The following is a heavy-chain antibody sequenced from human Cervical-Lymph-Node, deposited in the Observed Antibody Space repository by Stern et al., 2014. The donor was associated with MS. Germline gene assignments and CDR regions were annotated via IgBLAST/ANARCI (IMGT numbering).Heavy chain of an antibody. CDR3: ARDVARKYYFDS. CDR1: GYTFTSHY. V-gene: IGHV1-46*01. D-gene: IGHD2-21*01. CDR2: INPSTGSS. Sequence: VHLVEYGPEVKKPGASVRVSCKASGYTFTSHYMHWVRQAPGQGLEWMGLINPSTGSSIYAQRFQGRVAMTRDTSSTTVYLELSSLTSEETALYYCARDVARKYYFDSWGQGTLVTVSS. J-gene: IGHJ4*02.